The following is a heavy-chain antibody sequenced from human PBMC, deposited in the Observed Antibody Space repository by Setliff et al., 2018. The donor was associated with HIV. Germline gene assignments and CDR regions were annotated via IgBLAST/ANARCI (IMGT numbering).Heavy chain of an antibody. V-gene: IGHV4-39*02. CDR3: ARDMTTVTYYYYYYYMDV. D-gene: IGHD4-17*01. J-gene: IGHJ6*03. Sequence: SETLSLTCTVSGGSSSTSDYYWGWIRQPPGKGLEWIGYIFYNGNTYYSPALKSRVTISIDTSRNRFSLRLSSVTAADSAMYYCARDMTTVTYYYYYYYMDVWGKGTTVTVSS. CDR1: GGSSSTSDYY. CDR2: IFYNGNT.